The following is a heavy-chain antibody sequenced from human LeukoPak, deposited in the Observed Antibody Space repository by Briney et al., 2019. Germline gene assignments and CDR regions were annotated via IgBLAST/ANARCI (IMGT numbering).Heavy chain of an antibody. J-gene: IGHJ4*02. CDR3: ARGQNYDFWSGYFPFDY. CDR2: IKQDGSEK. Sequence: GGSLRLSCAASGFTFSSYWMSWVRQAPGKGLEWVANIKQDGSEKYYLDSVKGRFTISRDNAKNSLYLQMNSLRAEDTAVYYCARGQNYDFWSGYFPFDYWGQGTLVTVSS. V-gene: IGHV3-7*01. CDR1: GFTFSSYW. D-gene: IGHD3-3*01.